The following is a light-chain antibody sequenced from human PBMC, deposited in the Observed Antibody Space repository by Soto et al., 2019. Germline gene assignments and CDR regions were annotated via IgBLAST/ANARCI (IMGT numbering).Light chain of an antibody. CDR3: CTFAGRYSYV. CDR1: SSDVGGYNY. J-gene: IGLJ1*01. CDR2: EVS. V-gene: IGLV2-14*01. Sequence: QSALTQPASVSGSPGQPITISCSGTSSDVGGYNYVSWYQQHPGKAPKLMIYEVSNRPSGVSDRFFGSKSGNTASLSISGLQAEDEADYYCCTFAGRYSYVFGSGTKVTVL.